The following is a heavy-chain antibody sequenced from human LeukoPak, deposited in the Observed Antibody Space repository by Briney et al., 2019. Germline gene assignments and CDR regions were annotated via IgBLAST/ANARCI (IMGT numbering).Heavy chain of an antibody. CDR3: TSWGDTTAEYFQR. V-gene: IGHV3-7*01. Sequence: GGSLRLSCAASGFTFSSYAMSWVRQAPGKGLEWVARINPDGRDTYYVDSVKSRFTISRDNAQNSMYLQMNSLRVEDTAVYYCTSWGDTTAEYFQRWGQGTLVTVSS. J-gene: IGHJ1*01. D-gene: IGHD2-21*02. CDR1: GFTFSSYA. CDR2: INPDGRDT.